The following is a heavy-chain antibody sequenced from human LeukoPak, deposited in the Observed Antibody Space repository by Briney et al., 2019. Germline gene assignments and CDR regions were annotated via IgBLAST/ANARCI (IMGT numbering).Heavy chain of an antibody. J-gene: IGHJ4*02. Sequence: ASVKVSCKASGGTFSSYAISWVRQAPGQGLEWMGRIIPILGIANYAQKFQGRVTITADKSTGTAYMELSSLRSEDTAVYYCARDKLTMIVVAHFDYWGQGTLVTVSS. D-gene: IGHD3-22*01. CDR2: IIPILGIA. CDR1: GGTFSSYA. CDR3: ARDKLTMIVVAHFDY. V-gene: IGHV1-69*04.